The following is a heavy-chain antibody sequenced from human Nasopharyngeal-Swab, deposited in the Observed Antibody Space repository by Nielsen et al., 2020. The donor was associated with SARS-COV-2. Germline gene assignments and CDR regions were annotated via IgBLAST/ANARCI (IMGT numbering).Heavy chain of an antibody. CDR1: GGSISDYH. V-gene: IGHV4-34*01. J-gene: IGHJ4*02. CDR3: AGHPADFDY. CDR2: MKPSGRT. D-gene: IGHD6-25*01. Sequence: SQTLSLTCAVYGGSISDYHWSWIRQPPGKGLEWIGEMKPSGRTNCNPSLKSRVAISIDTSKNQFILNLGSVTAADTAVYYCAGHPADFDYWGQGALVTVSS.